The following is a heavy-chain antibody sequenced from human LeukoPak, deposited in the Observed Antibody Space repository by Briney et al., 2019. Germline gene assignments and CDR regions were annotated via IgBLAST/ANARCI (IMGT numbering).Heavy chain of an antibody. CDR3: ARSSSGSYVWFDP. Sequence: SETLSLTCTVSGGSISSYYWSWIRQPPGKGLEWIGYIYYSGSTNCNPSLKSRVTISVDTSKNQFSLKLSSVTAADTAVYYCARSSSGSYVWFDPWGQGTLVTVSS. CDR1: GGSISSYY. V-gene: IGHV4-59*01. CDR2: IYYSGST. J-gene: IGHJ5*02. D-gene: IGHD3-10*01.